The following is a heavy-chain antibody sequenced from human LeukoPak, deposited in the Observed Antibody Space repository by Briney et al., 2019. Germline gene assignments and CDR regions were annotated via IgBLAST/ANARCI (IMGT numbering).Heavy chain of an antibody. J-gene: IGHJ3*02. CDR3: ARESRSLIDAFDI. CDR1: GFTFSSYS. V-gene: IGHV3-21*01. Sequence: GGSLRLSCAASGFTFSSYSMNWVRQAPGKGLEWVSSISSSSSYIYYADSVKGRFTISRDNAKNSLYLQMNSLRAEDTAVYYCARESRSLIDAFDIWGQGTMVTVSS. CDR2: ISSSSSYI. D-gene: IGHD3-16*02.